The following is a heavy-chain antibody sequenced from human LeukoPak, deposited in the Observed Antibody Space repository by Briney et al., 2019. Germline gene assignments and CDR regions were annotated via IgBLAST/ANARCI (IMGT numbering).Heavy chain of an antibody. Sequence: GGSLRLSCAASGFTFSGYWMGWVRQAPGKGLEWVANIKQDGSEKSYVESVKGRFTISRDNAKNSLYLQMNSLRAEDTALYYCAKDIYASSSWHDAFDIWGQGTMVTVSS. V-gene: IGHV3-7*03. J-gene: IGHJ3*02. CDR3: AKDIYASSSWHDAFDI. D-gene: IGHD6-13*01. CDR1: GFTFSGYW. CDR2: IKQDGSEK.